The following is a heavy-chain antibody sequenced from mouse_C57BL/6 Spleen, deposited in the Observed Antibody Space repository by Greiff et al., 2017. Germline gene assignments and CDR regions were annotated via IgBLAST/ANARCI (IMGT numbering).Heavy chain of an antibody. V-gene: IGHV5-16*01. Sequence: EVKLVESEGGLVQPGSSMKLSCTASGFTFTDYYMAWVRQVPEKGLEWVANINYDGSSTYYLDSLKSRFTISRDNAKNILYLQMSSLKSEDNGTNYSAREGSYYGSSFDYWGKGTTLTVSS. CDR2: INYDGSST. J-gene: IGHJ2*01. D-gene: IGHD1-1*01. CDR1: GFTFTDYY. CDR3: AREGSYYGSSFDY.